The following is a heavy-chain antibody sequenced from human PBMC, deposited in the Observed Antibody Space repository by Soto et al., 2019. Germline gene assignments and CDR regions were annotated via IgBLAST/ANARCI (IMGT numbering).Heavy chain of an antibody. CDR1: GFSFSVYS. Sequence: GGSLRLSCAASGFSFSVYSMNWVRQAPGKGLEWVSYISSSSSLIYYADSVKGRFAISRDNAKNSLYLQMDSLRAEDTAVYYCARDRATAVVSAFDIWGQGTMVTVSS. V-gene: IGHV3-48*01. CDR2: ISSSSSLI. CDR3: ARDRATAVVSAFDI. D-gene: IGHD6-13*01. J-gene: IGHJ3*02.